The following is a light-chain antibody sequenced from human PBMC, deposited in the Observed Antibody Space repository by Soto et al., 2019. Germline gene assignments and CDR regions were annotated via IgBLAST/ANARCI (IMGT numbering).Light chain of an antibody. CDR3: QQSYRIPRT. Sequence: DIQMTQSPSSLSASVGDRITITCRASQTISSYLNWYQQKPGKAPKLLIYAASTLQSGVPSRFGGSGSGTDFTLAISSLQPEDFATYCCQQSYRIPRTFGQGTKVDIK. CDR1: QTISSY. J-gene: IGKJ1*01. CDR2: AAS. V-gene: IGKV1-39*01.